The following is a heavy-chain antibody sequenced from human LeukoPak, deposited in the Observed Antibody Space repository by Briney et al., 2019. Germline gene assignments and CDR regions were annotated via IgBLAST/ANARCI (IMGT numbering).Heavy chain of an antibody. V-gene: IGHV3-21*04. D-gene: IGHD6-13*01. CDR1: GFTFSSYS. Sequence: GWSLRLSCPASGFTFSSYSMHWVRQAPGKELAWVSSISSSSSYIYYADSVKGRFTISRDNAKNTLYLQMNSLRAEDTAVYYCARDRGIAAAGKYYYGMDVWGKGTTVTVSS. CDR2: ISSSSSYI. CDR3: ARDRGIAAAGKYYYGMDV. J-gene: IGHJ6*04.